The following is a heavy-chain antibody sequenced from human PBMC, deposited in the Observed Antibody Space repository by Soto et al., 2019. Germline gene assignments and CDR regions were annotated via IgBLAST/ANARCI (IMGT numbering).Heavy chain of an antibody. CDR3: VRNYGAV. CDR2: IYSGGAT. J-gene: IGHJ6*02. CDR1: GFSVTTNH. Sequence: EVQLVESGGGLVQPGGSLRLSCAVSGFSVTTNHMTWVRQAPGKGLEWVSIIYSGGATDYAYSVKVRLTISRDNSKSTLHLQMNSLRGEDTAIYYCVRNYGAVWGQGTTVTVSS. V-gene: IGHV3-66*01. D-gene: IGHD3-16*01.